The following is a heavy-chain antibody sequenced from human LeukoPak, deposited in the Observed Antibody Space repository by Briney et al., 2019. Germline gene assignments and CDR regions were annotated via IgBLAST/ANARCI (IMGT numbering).Heavy chain of an antibody. V-gene: IGHV4-59*08. CDR2: IYYSGST. D-gene: IGHD3-10*01. CDR1: GVSISSYY. Sequence: SETLSLTCTVSGVSISSYYWSWIRQPPGKGLEWIGYIYYSGSTNYNPSLESRVTISVDTSKNQFSLKLTSVTAADTAVYYCARHGSGSYNNWFDPWGQGTLVTVSS. CDR3: ARHGSGSYNNWFDP. J-gene: IGHJ5*02.